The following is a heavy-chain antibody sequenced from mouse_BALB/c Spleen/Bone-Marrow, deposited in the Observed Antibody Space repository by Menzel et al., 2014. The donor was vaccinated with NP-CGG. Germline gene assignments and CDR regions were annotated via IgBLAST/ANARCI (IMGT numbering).Heavy chain of an antibody. V-gene: IGHV5-17*02. CDR1: GFTFSSFG. CDR2: ISSGSSTI. Sequence: EVHLVESGGGLVQPGGSRKLSCAASGFTFSSFGMHWVRQAPEGGLEWVAYISSGSSTIYYADTVKGRFTISRDNPKNTLFLQMTSLRSEDTAMYYCARGGNWEDFDYWGQGTTLTVSS. D-gene: IGHD4-1*01. J-gene: IGHJ2*01. CDR3: ARGGNWEDFDY.